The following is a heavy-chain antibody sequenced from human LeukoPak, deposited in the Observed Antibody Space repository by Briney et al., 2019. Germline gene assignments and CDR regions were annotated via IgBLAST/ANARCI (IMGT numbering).Heavy chain of an antibody. CDR1: GFIFNNYA. D-gene: IGHD6-19*01. Sequence: GGSLRLSCAGSGFIFNNYAMHWVRQPPGKGLEWVSGISWNCGSIDYADSVKGRFTISRDNAKNSLYLQMNSLRVEDTAFYYCAKDNRRHYTSGPNPDSLHWGQGAVVTVSS. J-gene: IGHJ4*02. CDR2: ISWNCGSI. V-gene: IGHV3-9*01. CDR3: AKDNRRHYTSGPNPDSLH.